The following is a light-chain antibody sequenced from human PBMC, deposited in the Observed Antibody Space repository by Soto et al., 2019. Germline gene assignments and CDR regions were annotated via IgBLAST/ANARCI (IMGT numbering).Light chain of an antibody. J-gene: IGKJ4*01. CDR3: QQVNRYPVT. Sequence: EIVLTQSPATLSLSPGERATLSCRASQSVSSNLAWYQQKPGQAPRLLIYDASKRATGIPARFSGSGAGTEFTLTISSLQPEDFATYYCQQVNRYPVTFGGGTKVDIK. CDR2: DAS. V-gene: IGKV3D-11*02. CDR1: QSVSSN.